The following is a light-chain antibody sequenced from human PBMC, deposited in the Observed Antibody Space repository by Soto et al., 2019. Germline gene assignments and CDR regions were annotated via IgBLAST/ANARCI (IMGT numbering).Light chain of an antibody. CDR2: GAS. V-gene: IGKV3-20*01. CDR3: QQYGTSPPFN. J-gene: IGKJ3*01. Sequence: EIVLTQSPGTLSLSPGERATLSCRASQSLSRSYVAWYQQKPGQAPRLLIYGASSRATGIPDRFSGSGSGTDFTLTISRLEPEDFAVYYCQQYGTSPPFNFGPGTKVDIK. CDR1: QSLSRSY.